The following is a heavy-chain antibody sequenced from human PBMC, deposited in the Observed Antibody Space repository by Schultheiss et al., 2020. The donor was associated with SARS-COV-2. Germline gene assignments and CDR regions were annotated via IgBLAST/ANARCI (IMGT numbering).Heavy chain of an antibody. CDR1: GGSISSSSYY. J-gene: IGHJ6*02. CDR2: INHSGST. V-gene: IGHV4-39*07. Sequence: SQTLSLTCTVSGGSISSSSYYWGWIRQPPGKGLEWIGEINHSGSTYYNPSLKSRVTISVDTSKNQFSLKLSSVTAADTAVYYCARGETGLRLGELSLFLYYYYGMDVWGQGTTVTVSS. D-gene: IGHD3-16*02. CDR3: ARGETGLRLGELSLFLYYYYGMDV.